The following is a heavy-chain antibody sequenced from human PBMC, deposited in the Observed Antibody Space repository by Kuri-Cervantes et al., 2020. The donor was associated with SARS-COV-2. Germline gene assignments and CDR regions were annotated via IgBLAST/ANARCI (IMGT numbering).Heavy chain of an antibody. Sequence: SVKVSCKASGGTFSFYAISWVRQAPGQGLEWMGRIIPILGIANYAQKFQGRVTITADKSTSTAYMELSSLRSEDTAVYYCARKIGGGYCSGGSCWGMDVWGQGTTVTVSS. J-gene: IGHJ6*02. CDR2: IIPILGIA. CDR3: ARKIGGGYCSGGSCWGMDV. CDR1: GGTFSFYA. D-gene: IGHD2-15*01. V-gene: IGHV1-69*04.